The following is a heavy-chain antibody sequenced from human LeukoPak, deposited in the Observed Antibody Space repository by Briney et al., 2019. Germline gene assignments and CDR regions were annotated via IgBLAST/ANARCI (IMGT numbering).Heavy chain of an antibody. CDR2: IIPIFGTA. Sequence: VASVKVSCKSSGGTFSSYAIIWVRQAPGQGLEWMGGIIPIFGTANYAQKFQGRVTITADESTSTAYMELSSLRSEDTAVYYCVRDVVVPAAINYYYGMDVWGQGTTVTVSS. V-gene: IGHV1-69*13. J-gene: IGHJ6*02. D-gene: IGHD2-2*01. CDR3: VRDVVVPAAINYYYGMDV. CDR1: GGTFSSYA.